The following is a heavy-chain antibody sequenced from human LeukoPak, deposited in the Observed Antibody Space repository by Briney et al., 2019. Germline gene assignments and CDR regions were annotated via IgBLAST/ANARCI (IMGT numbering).Heavy chain of an antibody. CDR3: ARVEVVTRHFEY. D-gene: IGHD2-21*02. Sequence: SGGSLRLSCAASGFTVSSNYMSWVRQAPGKGLEWVSVIYSGGSTYYADSVKGRFTISRDNSKNTLYLQMNSLRAEDTAVYYCARVEVVTRHFEYWGQGTLVTVSS. CDR1: GFTVSSNY. CDR2: IYSGGST. V-gene: IGHV3-66*02. J-gene: IGHJ4*02.